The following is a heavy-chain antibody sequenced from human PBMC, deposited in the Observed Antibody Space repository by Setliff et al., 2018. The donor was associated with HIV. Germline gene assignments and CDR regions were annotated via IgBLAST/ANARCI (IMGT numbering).Heavy chain of an antibody. CDR1: GYTFTSYY. CDR2: INPSGGTT. J-gene: IGHJ4*02. Sequence: GASVKVSCKASGYTFTSYYMHWVRQAPGQGLEWLGIINPSGGTTNYAQKFQGRFTISRDDSKNTLYLQMNSLRAEGTAVYYCARAPRLTMIRGVFDYWGQGTLVTVSS. CDR3: ARAPRLTMIRGVFDY. V-gene: IGHV1-46*01. D-gene: IGHD3-10*01.